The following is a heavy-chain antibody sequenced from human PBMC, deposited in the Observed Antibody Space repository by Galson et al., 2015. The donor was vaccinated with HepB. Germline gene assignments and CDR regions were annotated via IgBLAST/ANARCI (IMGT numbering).Heavy chain of an antibody. J-gene: IGHJ4*02. CDR3: ARGTFVAADATPPGDF. CDR1: GYNFNTYW. D-gene: IGHD6-13*01. Sequence: QSGAEVKKPGESLRISCKAPGYNFNTYWLTWVRQVPGRGLEWMGRIDPSDSFTSYSPSFHGHVTISADKSINTAYLRCSSLQPSDTAMYFCARGTFVAADATPPGDFWGQGTLVTVSS. V-gene: IGHV5-10-1*01. CDR2: IDPSDSFT.